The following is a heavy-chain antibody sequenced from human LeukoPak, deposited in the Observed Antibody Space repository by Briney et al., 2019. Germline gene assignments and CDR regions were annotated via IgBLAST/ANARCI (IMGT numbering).Heavy chain of an antibody. CDR1: GFTFSSYW. CDR3: ARDRRQQLVLGYYYYYMDV. Sequence: GGSLRLSCAASGFTFSSYWMSWVRQAPGKGLEWVANIKQDGSEKYYVDSVKGRFTISRDNAKNSLYLQMNSLRAEDTAVYYCARDRRQQLVLGYYYYYMDVWGKGTTVTVSS. V-gene: IGHV3-7*01. D-gene: IGHD6-13*01. CDR2: IKQDGSEK. J-gene: IGHJ6*03.